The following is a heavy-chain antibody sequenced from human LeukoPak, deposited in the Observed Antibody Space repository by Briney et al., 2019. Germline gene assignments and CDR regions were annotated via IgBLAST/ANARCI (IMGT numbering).Heavy chain of an antibody. CDR3: AKRRYSGSGSRTLGC. CDR1: GFTFSTYG. V-gene: IGHV3-30*02. CDR2: IRYDGSNK. J-gene: IGHJ4*02. D-gene: IGHD3-10*01. Sequence: AGGSLRLSCAASGFTFSTYGMHWVRQAPGKGLEWVAFIRYDGSNKYYADSVKGRFTISRDNSKNTLYLQMNSLRAEDTAVYYCAKRRYSGSGSRTLGCWGQGTLVTVSS.